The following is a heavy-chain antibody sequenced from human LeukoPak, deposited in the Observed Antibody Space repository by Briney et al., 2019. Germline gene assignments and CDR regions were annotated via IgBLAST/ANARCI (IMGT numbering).Heavy chain of an antibody. V-gene: IGHV1-2*06. J-gene: IGHJ4*02. Sequence: GASVKVSCKASGYTFTGYYMHWVRQAPGQGLERMGRINPNSGGINYAQKFQGRVTMTRDTSISTAYMELSRLRSDDTAVYYCARGDDYYDSSGYYSPYPRDYWGQGTLVTVSS. CDR3: ARGDDYYDSSGYYSPYPRDY. D-gene: IGHD3-22*01. CDR2: INPNSGGI. CDR1: GYTFTGYY.